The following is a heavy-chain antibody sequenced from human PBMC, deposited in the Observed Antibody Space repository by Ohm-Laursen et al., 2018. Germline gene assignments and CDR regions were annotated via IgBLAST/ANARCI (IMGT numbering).Heavy chain of an antibody. Sequence: SLRLSCAASGFTFSDYYMSWIRQAPGKGLEWVAVIWYDGSNKYYADSVKGRFTISRDDSKNMVYLQMNSLRAEDTAMYYCARGYSTLSVLDYWGQGTLVTVSS. J-gene: IGHJ4*02. D-gene: IGHD6-13*01. CDR2: IWYDGSNK. V-gene: IGHV3-33*08. CDR3: ARGYSTLSVLDY. CDR1: GFTFSDYY.